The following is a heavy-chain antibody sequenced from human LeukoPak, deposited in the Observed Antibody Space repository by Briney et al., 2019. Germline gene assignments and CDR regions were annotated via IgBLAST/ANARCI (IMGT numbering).Heavy chain of an antibody. J-gene: IGHJ4*02. CDR1: GGTFSSYA. Sequence: SVKVSCKASGGTFSSYAISWVRQAPGQGLEWMGGIIPIFGTANYAQKFQGRVTITADESTSTAYMELSSLRSEDTAVYYCDLDATTVTDSGGDYWGQGTLVTVSS. V-gene: IGHV1-69*13. D-gene: IGHD4-17*01. CDR3: DLDATTVTDSGGDY. CDR2: IIPIFGTA.